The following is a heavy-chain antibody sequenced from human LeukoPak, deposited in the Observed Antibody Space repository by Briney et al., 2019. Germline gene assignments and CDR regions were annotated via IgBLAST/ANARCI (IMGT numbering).Heavy chain of an antibody. CDR2: IAYDGTDK. Sequence: PGRSLRLSCAASGFIFNTYAMHWVRQAPGKGLEWVAVIAYDGTDKHYADSVKGRFTISRDNSKNTLFLQMNSLRPGDTAVYYCARDHGSNSAFDIWGRGTMVTVSS. CDR1: GFIFNTYA. V-gene: IGHV3-30*04. J-gene: IGHJ3*02. CDR3: ARDHGSNSAFDI. D-gene: IGHD2-8*01.